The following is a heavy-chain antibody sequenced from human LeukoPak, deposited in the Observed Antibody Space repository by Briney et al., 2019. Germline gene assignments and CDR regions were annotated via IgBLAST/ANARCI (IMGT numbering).Heavy chain of an antibody. CDR3: ARLYYYDSSGYYDSRVDY. Sequence: ASVKVSCKASGGTFSSYAISWVRQAPGQGLEWMGRIIPIFGRPNYAQKFQGRVTISADKFTSTAYMELSSLRSEDTAVYYCARLYYYDSSGYYDSRVDYWGQGTLVTVSS. CDR2: IIPIFGRP. J-gene: IGHJ4*02. CDR1: GGTFSSYA. V-gene: IGHV1-69*04. D-gene: IGHD3-22*01.